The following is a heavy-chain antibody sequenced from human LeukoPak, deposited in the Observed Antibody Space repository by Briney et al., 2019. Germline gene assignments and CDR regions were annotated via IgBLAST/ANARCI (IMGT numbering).Heavy chain of an antibody. Sequence: GSSVKVSCKASGGTFSSYAISWVRQAPGQGLEWMGGIIPIFGTANYAQKFQGRVTITADESTSTAYMELSSLRSEDTAVYYCARDRDDYVWGSYRYSDYWGQGTLVTVSS. CDR3: ARDRDDYVWGSYRYSDY. CDR2: IIPIFGTA. CDR1: GGTFSSYA. J-gene: IGHJ4*02. D-gene: IGHD3-16*02. V-gene: IGHV1-69*01.